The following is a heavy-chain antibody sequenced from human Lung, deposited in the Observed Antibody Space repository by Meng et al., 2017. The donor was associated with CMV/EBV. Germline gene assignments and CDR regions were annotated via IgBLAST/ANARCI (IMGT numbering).Heavy chain of an antibody. CDR3: ARHGSGSYFYGMDV. D-gene: IGHD3-10*01. V-gene: IGHV4-59*01. Sequence: GSXRLXCTVSGGSISSYYWSWIRQPPGKGLEDIGYIYYSGSTSYNPSLKSRVTISVDTSKNQFSLKLSSVTAADTAVYYCARHGSGSYFYGMDVWGQGATVTFSS. CDR1: GGSISSYY. CDR2: IYYSGST. J-gene: IGHJ6*02.